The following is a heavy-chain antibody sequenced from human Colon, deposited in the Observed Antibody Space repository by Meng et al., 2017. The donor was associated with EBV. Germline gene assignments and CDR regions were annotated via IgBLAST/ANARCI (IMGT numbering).Heavy chain of an antibody. D-gene: IGHD1-26*01. CDR1: GVSISRNNL. V-gene: IGHV4-4*02. Sequence: EARPPLVQPSRPLCHPLVFFGVSISRNNLWTWVRQPPGKGLEWIGDIDDSGSTNYTPSLNSRISIPLDKSKNHFSLKVNSVTAADTAVYYCARGKQDAWELLAYWGQGALVTVSS. CDR3: ARGKQDAWELLAY. J-gene: IGHJ4*02. CDR2: IDDSGST.